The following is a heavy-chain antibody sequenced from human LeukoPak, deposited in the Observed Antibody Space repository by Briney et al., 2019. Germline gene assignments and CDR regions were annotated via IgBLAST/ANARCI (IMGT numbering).Heavy chain of an antibody. V-gene: IGHV4-4*07. D-gene: IGHD6-13*01. CDR2: IYSSGTI. CDR1: GGSISSYY. CDR3: ARASGYSSSWYDY. J-gene: IGHJ4*02. Sequence: PSETLSLTCSVSGGSISSYYWSWIRQPAGKGLEWIGRIYSSGTITYNPSLQSRVTISVDTSKNQFSLKLSSVTAADTAVYYCARASGYSSSWYDYWGQGTLVTVSS.